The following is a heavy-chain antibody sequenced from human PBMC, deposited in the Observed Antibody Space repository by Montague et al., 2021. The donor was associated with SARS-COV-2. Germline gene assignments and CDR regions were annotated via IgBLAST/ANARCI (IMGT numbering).Heavy chain of an antibody. J-gene: IGHJ2*01. V-gene: IGHV4-39*01. CDR2: IYYSGST. D-gene: IGHD2-2*02. CDR3: AGRVVVPAAIGHWYFDL. Sequence: SETLSLTCTVSGGSISSSSYYWGWIRQPPGKGLEWIGSIYYSGSTYYNPSLRSRVTISVDTPKNQFSLKLSSVTAADTAVYYCAGRVVVPAAIGHWYFDLWGRGTLVTVSS. CDR1: GGSISSSSYY.